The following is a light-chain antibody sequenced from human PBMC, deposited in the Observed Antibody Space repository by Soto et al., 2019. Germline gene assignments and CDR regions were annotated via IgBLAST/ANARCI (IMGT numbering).Light chain of an antibody. CDR3: QQYNNWPPA. V-gene: IGKV3-15*01. CDR2: GAS. CDR1: QTVSSK. Sequence: EIVMTQSPATLSVSPGERATLSCRASQTVSSKLAWYQLKPGQAPRLLIYGASTRATDIPARFSGSGSGTDFALTIGSLQSEDCAVYYCQQYNNWPPAFGQGTTVE. J-gene: IGKJ1*01.